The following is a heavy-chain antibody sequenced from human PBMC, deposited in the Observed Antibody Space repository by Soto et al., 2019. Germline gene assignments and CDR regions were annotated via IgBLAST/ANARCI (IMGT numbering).Heavy chain of an antibody. Sequence: ASVKVSRKASGHTFTSYDINWVRQATGQGLEWMGWMNPNSGNTGYAQKFQGRVTMTRNTSISTAYMELSSLRSEDTAVYYCARDHYILTGYYYYYMDVWGKGTTVTVSS. CDR1: GHTFTSYD. CDR2: MNPNSGNT. V-gene: IGHV1-8*01. CDR3: ARDHYILTGYYYYYMDV. D-gene: IGHD3-9*01. J-gene: IGHJ6*03.